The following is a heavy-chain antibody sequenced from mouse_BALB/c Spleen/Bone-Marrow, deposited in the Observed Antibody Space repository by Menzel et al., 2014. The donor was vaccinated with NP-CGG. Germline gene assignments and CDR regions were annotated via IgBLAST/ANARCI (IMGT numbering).Heavy chain of an antibody. CDR1: GFTFSDXY. V-gene: IGHV5-12*02. Sequence: KLQESGGGLVQPGGSLKLSCATSGFTFSDXYXYWVXQTPXXXXXWVXXISXXGVSTYHPDTVKGRFTISRDNAKDTLYLQMSRLKSEDTAMYYCARHPYGNFGAMDYWGQGTSVTVSS. CDR3: ARHPYGNFGAMDY. D-gene: IGHD2-1*01. J-gene: IGHJ4*01. CDR2: ISXXGVST.